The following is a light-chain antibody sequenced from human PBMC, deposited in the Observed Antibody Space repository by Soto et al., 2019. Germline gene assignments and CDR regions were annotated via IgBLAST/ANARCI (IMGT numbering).Light chain of an antibody. V-gene: IGLV2-8*01. CDR2: EVT. CDR1: SSDVGVYNS. CDR3: SSYAGSNNLV. Sequence: QSVLTQPRSVSGSPGQSVTISCTGTSSDVGVYNSVSWYQQHPDKAPKLLIYEVTKRPSGVPDRFSGSKSGNTASLTVSGLQAEDECDYYCSSYAGSNNLVFGGGTKLTVL. J-gene: IGLJ2*01.